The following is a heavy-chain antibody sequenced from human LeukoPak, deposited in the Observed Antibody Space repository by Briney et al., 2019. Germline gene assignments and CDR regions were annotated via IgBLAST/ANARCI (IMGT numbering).Heavy chain of an antibody. J-gene: IGHJ4*02. CDR3: AKDKGDSSSLVFDY. CDR2: IQYDETNK. CDR1: GIIFSSYG. D-gene: IGHD6-6*01. V-gene: IGHV3-30*02. Sequence: PGGSLRLSCAASGIIFSSYGMHWVRQAPGKGLEWVAFIQYDETNKYYTDSVKGRFTISRDNSKNSLYLQMNSLRTEDTALYYCAKDKGDSSSLVFDYWGQGTLVTVSS.